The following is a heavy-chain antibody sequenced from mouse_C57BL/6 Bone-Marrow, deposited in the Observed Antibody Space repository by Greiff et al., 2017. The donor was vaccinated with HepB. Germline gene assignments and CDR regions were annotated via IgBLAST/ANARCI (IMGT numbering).Heavy chain of an antibody. Sequence: EVQLQQSGPVLVKPGASVKMSCKASGYTFTDYYMNWVKQSHGKSLEWIGVINPYNGGTSYNQKFKGKATLTVDTSSSTAYMDLNSLTSEDSAVYYCARGRGLRRGDYWGQGTSVTVSS. D-gene: IGHD2-4*01. CDR1: GYTFTDYY. CDR3: ARGRGLRRGDY. V-gene: IGHV1-19*01. CDR2: INPYNGGT. J-gene: IGHJ4*01.